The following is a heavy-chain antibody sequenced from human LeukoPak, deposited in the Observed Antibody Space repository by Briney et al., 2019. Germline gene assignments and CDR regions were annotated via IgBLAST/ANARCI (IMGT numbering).Heavy chain of an antibody. CDR1: GFTFSSYE. V-gene: IGHV3-48*03. D-gene: IGHD3-16*01. J-gene: IGHJ6*03. CDR2: ISSSGSTI. CDR3: ARGGSHVHYYYMDV. Sequence: GGSLRLSCAASGFTFSSYEMNWVRQAPGKGLEWVSYISSSGSTIYYADSVKGRFTISRDNAKNSLYLQMNSLRAEDTAVYYCARGGSHVHYYYMDVWGKGTTVTISS.